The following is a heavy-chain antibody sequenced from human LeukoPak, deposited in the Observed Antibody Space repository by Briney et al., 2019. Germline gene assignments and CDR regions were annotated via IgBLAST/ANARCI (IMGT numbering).Heavy chain of an antibody. J-gene: IGHJ4*02. CDR2: INPNSGGA. Sequence: ASVTVSCKASGYTFTGYYMHWVRQAPGQGLEWMGWINPNSGGADYAQKFQGRVTMTRDTSISTAYMELSWLTSDDTAVYYCTRSHLAAAEYSFDYWGRGTLVTVSS. D-gene: IGHD6-13*01. CDR3: TRSHLAAAEYSFDY. CDR1: GYTFTGYY. V-gene: IGHV1-2*02.